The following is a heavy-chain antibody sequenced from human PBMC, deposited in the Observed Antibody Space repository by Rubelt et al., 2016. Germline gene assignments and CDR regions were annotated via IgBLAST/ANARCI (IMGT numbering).Heavy chain of an antibody. CDR3: ASPPYDILTGYDYYYGMDV. V-gene: IGHV1-69*06. CDR2: IIPIFGTA. D-gene: IGHD3-9*01. J-gene: IGHJ6*02. Sequence: QVQLVQSGAEVKKPGSSVKVSCKASGGTFSSYAISWVRQAPGQGLEWMGGIIPIFGTANYAQKFQGRVTITADKSTSTPYMELSSLRSEDTAVYYCASPPYDILTGYDYYYGMDVWGQGTTVTVSS. CDR1: GGTFSSYA.